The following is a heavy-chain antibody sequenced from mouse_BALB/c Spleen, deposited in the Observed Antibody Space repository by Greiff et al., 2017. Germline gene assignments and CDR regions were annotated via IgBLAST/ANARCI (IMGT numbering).Heavy chain of an antibody. J-gene: IGHJ4*01. CDR2: IYPGNSDT. V-gene: IGHV1-5*01. CDR3: SGYGSPYAMDY. Sequence: VQLQQSGTVLARPGASVKMSCKASGYTFTSYWMHWVKQRPGQGLEWIGAIYPGNSDTSYNQKFKGKAKLTAVTSTSTAYMELSRLTNEDSAVYYCSGYGSPYAMDYWGQGTSVTVSS. CDR1: GYTFTSYW. D-gene: IGHD1-1*01.